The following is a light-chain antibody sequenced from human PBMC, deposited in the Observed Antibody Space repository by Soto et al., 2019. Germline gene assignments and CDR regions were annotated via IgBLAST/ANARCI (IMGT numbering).Light chain of an antibody. V-gene: IGLV3-21*04. CDR1: NIGSKS. Sequence: SYELTQSPSVSVAPGKTARITCGGNNIGSKSVHWYQQKPGQAPVLVIYYDSDRPSGIPERFSGSNSGNTATLTISRVEAGDEADYYCQVWDSSSDHLWVFGGGTKLTVL. CDR2: YDS. J-gene: IGLJ3*02. CDR3: QVWDSSSDHLWV.